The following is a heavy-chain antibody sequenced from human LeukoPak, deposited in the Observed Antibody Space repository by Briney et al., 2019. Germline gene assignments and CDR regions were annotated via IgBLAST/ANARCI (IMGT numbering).Heavy chain of an antibody. J-gene: IGHJ3*02. V-gene: IGHV3-21*01. Sequence: GGSLRLSCAASGFTFSSYSMNWVRQAPGKGLEWVSSISSSSSYIYYADSVKGRFTISRDNAKNSLYLQMNSLRAEDTAVYYCARIIAARLGDAFDIWGQGTMVTVSS. D-gene: IGHD6-6*01. CDR1: GFTFSSYS. CDR2: ISSSSSYI. CDR3: ARIIAARLGDAFDI.